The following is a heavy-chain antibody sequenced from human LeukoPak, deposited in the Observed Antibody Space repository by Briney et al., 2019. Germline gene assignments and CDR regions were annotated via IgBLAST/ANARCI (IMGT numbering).Heavy chain of an antibody. CDR1: GFTFSSHS. CDR3: AREGSRYYEYYYYYGMDV. D-gene: IGHD3-22*01. J-gene: IGHJ6*02. CDR2: LSSSSSYI. Sequence: PGGSLRLSCAASGFTFSSHSMNWVRQAPGKGLELVSSLSSSSSYIYYADSVKGRFTISRDNAKNSLYLQMNSLRAEDTAVYYCAREGSRYYEYYYYYGMDVWGQGTTVTVSS. V-gene: IGHV3-21*01.